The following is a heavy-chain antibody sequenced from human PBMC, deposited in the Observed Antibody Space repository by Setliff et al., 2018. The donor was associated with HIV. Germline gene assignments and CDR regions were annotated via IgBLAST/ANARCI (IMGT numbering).Heavy chain of an antibody. CDR3: ARGIPRGTVFGVVGYFDY. Sequence: ASVKVSCKASGYTFTSFYMHWVRQAPGQGLEWMGGIHPTFGTTNYARDFMGRVSITADESTNTAYMELSSLRSDDSAIYYCARGIPRGTVFGVVGYFDYWGQGTPVTVSS. D-gene: IGHD3-3*01. J-gene: IGHJ4*02. CDR2: IHPTFGTT. CDR1: GYTFTSFY. V-gene: IGHV1-69*13.